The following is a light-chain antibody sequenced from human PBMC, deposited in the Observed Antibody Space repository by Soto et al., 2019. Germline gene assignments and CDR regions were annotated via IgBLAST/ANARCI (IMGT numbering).Light chain of an antibody. V-gene: IGLV1-47*01. CDR1: SSNIGSNY. CDR3: AGWDDSLSGVV. CDR2: RNN. Sequence: QSVLTQPPSASGTPGQRVTISCSGSSSNIGSNYVYWYQQVPGTAPKLLIYRNNQRPSGVPDRFSGSKSGTSASLAISGLRSEDEADYYCAGWDDSLSGVVFGGGTKPTVL. J-gene: IGLJ2*01.